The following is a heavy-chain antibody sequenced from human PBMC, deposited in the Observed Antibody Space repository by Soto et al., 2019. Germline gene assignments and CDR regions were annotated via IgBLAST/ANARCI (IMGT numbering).Heavy chain of an antibody. D-gene: IGHD6-13*01. V-gene: IGHV3-33*01. CDR3: ARDRAAAGKGGQYLDY. CDR2: IWHAGNYT. J-gene: IGHJ4*02. Sequence: QVQLVESGGGVVQPGTSLRLACEASGFTFGNYGMHWVRQAPGMGLEWVAVIWHAGNYTYSAASVKGRFTISRDNSEKTLFLQMNSLTAEDTAVYYFARDRAAAGKGGQYLDYWGQGTLVTVSS. CDR1: GFTFGNYG.